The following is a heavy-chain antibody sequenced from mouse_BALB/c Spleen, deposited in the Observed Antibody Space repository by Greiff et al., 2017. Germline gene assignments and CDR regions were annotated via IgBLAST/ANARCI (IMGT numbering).Heavy chain of an antibody. J-gene: IGHJ1*01. V-gene: IGHV5-17*02. CDR3: ARSGAYGNSFDV. D-gene: IGHD2-1*01. CDR2: ISSGSSTI. Sequence: EVQLQQSGGGLVQPGGSRKLSCAASGFTFSSFGMHWVRQAPEKGLEWVAYISSGSSTIYYADTVKGRFTISRDNPKNTLFLQMTSLRSEDTAMYYCARSGAYGNSFDVWGAGTTVTVSS. CDR1: GFTFSSFG.